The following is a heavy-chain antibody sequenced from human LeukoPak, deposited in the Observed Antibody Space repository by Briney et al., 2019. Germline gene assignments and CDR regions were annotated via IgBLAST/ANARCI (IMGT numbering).Heavy chain of an antibody. Sequence: SETLSLTCTVSGGSISSYYWSWIRQPAGKGLDWIGRIYTSGSTNYNPSLKRRVTISVDTSKNQFSLKLSSVTAADTAVYYCARGAIQGSFGGFDYWGQGTLVTVSS. CDR2: IYTSGST. V-gene: IGHV4-4*07. J-gene: IGHJ4*02. CDR3: ARGAIQGSFGGFDY. D-gene: IGHD5-18*01. CDR1: GGSISSYY.